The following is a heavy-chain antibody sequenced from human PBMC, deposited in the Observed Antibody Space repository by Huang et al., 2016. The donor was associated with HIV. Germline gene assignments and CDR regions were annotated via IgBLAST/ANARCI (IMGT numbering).Heavy chain of an antibody. CDR1: GFTFSSYA. D-gene: IGHD6-19*01. V-gene: IGHV3-23*01. J-gene: IGHJ4*02. CDR2: LSGGGGST. CDR3: AKSSAWYPPYYFDY. Sequence: EVQLLESGGGLVQPGGSLRLSCAASGFTFSSYARSWVRQAAGEGLEWVAGLSGGGGSTYYADFVGGLFTISRDKSKNTLYLQRNSLRAEETAVYFWAKSSAWYPPYYFDYWGQGTLVTVSS.